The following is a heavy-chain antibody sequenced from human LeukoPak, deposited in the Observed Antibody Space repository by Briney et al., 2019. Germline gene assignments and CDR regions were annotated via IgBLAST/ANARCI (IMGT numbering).Heavy chain of an antibody. V-gene: IGHV3-7*01. D-gene: IGHD2-2*01. CDR1: GFTFSSYW. J-gene: IGHJ6*02. CDR3: ARDFGYCTSTSCSGMDV. CDR2: IKQDGSEK. Sequence: GGSLRLSCAASGFTFSSYWMSWVRQAPGKGLEWVANIKQDGSEKYYVDSVKGRFTISRDNAENPLYLQMNNLRAEDTAVYYCARDFGYCTSTSCSGMDVWGQGTTVTVSS.